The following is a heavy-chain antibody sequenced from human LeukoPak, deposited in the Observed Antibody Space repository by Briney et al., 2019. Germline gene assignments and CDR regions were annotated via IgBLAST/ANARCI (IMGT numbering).Heavy chain of an antibody. CDR2: IDKSGDPI. D-gene: IGHD2-21*01. CDR1: GMTLSITS. J-gene: IGHJ3*02. Sequence: GGSLRLSCAASGMTLSITSMNWVRQDPGEGLEWISYIDKSGDPIYYADSVKGRFTISRDNAKNSLYLQMNSLRPEDMALYYCVKDRSGGEFFTDGFDMWGQGTMVTVAS. CDR3: VKDRSGGEFFTDGFDM. V-gene: IGHV3-48*04.